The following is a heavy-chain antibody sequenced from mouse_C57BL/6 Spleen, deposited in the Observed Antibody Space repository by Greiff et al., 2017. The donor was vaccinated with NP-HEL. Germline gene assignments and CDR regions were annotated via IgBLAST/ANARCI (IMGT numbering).Heavy chain of an antibody. D-gene: IGHD1-1*02. CDR3: ARDGGRTLQDYAMDY. CDR1: GFTFSSYA. V-gene: IGHV5-4*01. Sequence: EVQGVESGGGLVKPGGSLKLSCAASGFTFSSYAMSWVRQTPEKRLEWVATISDGGSYTYYPDNVKGRFTISRDNAKNNRYLQMSHLKSEDTAMYYCARDGGRTLQDYAMDYWGQGTSVTVSS. J-gene: IGHJ4*01. CDR2: ISDGGSYT.